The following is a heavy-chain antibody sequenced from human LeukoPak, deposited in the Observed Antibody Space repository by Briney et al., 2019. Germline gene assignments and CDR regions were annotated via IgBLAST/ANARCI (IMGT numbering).Heavy chain of an antibody. CDR2: ISSSSSYI. J-gene: IGHJ6*02. CDR3: ARGLTVVSAIRGYGMDV. Sequence: GGSLSLSCAVSGFTFSSYSMDWVSQAAGELLEWVSSISSSSSYIYYADSVKGRFSISRDTDKHSLCLQVNRLRAEETAVYYCARGLTVVSAIRGYGMDVWGQGTTVTVSS. D-gene: IGHD2-21*02. V-gene: IGHV3-21*01. CDR1: GFTFSSYS.